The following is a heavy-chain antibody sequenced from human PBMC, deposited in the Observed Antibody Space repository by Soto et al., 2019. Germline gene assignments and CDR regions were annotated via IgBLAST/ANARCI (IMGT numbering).Heavy chain of an antibody. D-gene: IGHD1-26*01. V-gene: IGHV4-59*08. CDR3: ARQSGGYYYYGMYG. Sequence: PSETLSLTCTVSGGSIIDYYWSWIRQPPGKGLEWIGYIYYSGTTDYSPSLKSRVTISVDTSKNQFSLKLSSVTAADSAIYYCARQSGGYYYYGMYGWGQGTSVT. CDR1: GGSIIDYY. J-gene: IGHJ6*02. CDR2: IYYSGTT.